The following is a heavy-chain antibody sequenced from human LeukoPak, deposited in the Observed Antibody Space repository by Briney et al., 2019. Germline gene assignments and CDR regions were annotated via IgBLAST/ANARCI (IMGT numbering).Heavy chain of an antibody. J-gene: IGHJ4*02. CDR3: AREGRITIFGVVKAPIDY. D-gene: IGHD3-3*01. Sequence: ASVTVSCKASGYIFTSYGISWVRQAPGQGLEWMGWISAYNGNTNYAQKLQGRVTMTTDTSTRTAYMGLRSLGSDDTAVYYCAREGRITIFGVVKAPIDYWGQGTLVTVSS. V-gene: IGHV1-18*01. CDR2: ISAYNGNT. CDR1: GYIFTSYG.